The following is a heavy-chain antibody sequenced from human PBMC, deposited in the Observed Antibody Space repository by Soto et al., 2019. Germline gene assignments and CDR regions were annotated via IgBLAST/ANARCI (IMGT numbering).Heavy chain of an antibody. CDR3: AKDYSTVTTDPLTVVLFDY. Sequence: LRLSCAASGFTFSSYAMSWVRQAPGKGLEWVSIITSDGRTYYADSVKGRFTISRDNSKNTVYLQMNSLRAEDTAVYYCAKDYSTVTTDPLTVVLFDYWGQGALVTVSS. J-gene: IGHJ4*02. CDR1: GFTFSSYA. V-gene: IGHV3-23*01. D-gene: IGHD4-17*01. CDR2: ITSDGRT.